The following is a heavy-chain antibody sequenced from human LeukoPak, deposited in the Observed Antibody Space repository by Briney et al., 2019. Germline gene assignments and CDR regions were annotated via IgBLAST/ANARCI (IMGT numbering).Heavy chain of an antibody. J-gene: IGHJ4*02. D-gene: IGHD2-21*02. CDR3: AREQSRCGGDCNDY. CDR2: ITTSGNSI. Sequence: GGSLRLSCVASGFTFSSYEMNWARQAPGKGLEWVSYITTSGNSIKYADSVKGRFTASRDNAKNSLYLQMNSLRVEDTAVYYCAREQSRCGGDCNDYWGQGTLVTVSS. CDR1: GFTFSSYE. V-gene: IGHV3-48*03.